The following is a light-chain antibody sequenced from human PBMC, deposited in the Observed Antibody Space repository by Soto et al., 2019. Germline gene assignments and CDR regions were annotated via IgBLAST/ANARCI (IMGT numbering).Light chain of an antibody. Sequence: EIVLTQSPGTLSLSPWERATLSCRASQSVSNNYLAWYQQKPGQAPRLLIYGASTRATGVPARFSGSGSGTEFTLTISNLQSEDFAVYHCQQYDKWPRTFGQGTKVDIK. CDR3: QQYDKWPRT. CDR2: GAS. J-gene: IGKJ1*01. CDR1: QSVSNN. V-gene: IGKV3-15*01.